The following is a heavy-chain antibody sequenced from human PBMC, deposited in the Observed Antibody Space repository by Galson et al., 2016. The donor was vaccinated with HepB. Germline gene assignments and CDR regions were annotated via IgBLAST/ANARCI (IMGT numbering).Heavy chain of an antibody. V-gene: IGHV4-31*03. CDR1: GDSVNSRSYF. Sequence: TLSVTCSVSGDSVNSRSYFWNWIRQHPGKGLEWLGYIDYRGNSDYNPSLTTRLSISIDTSKNQFSLSLTSVTAADTAVYYCARSLDRSFEGARWFDPWGQGTRVAVSS. CDR2: IDYRGNS. J-gene: IGHJ5*02. D-gene: IGHD1-1*01. CDR3: ARSLDRSFEGARWFDP.